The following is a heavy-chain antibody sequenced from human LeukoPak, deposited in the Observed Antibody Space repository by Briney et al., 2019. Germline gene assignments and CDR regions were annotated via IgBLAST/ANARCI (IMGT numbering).Heavy chain of an antibody. Sequence: GGSLRLSCAASGFTFSSYGMHWVRQAPGKGLEWVAFIRYDGSNKYYADSVKGRFTISRDNSKNTLYLQMNSLRAEDTAVYYCAKPGDYDFWSGSCGDYFDYWGQGTLVTVSS. V-gene: IGHV3-30*02. J-gene: IGHJ4*02. CDR2: IRYDGSNK. D-gene: IGHD3-3*01. CDR1: GFTFSSYG. CDR3: AKPGDYDFWSGSCGDYFDY.